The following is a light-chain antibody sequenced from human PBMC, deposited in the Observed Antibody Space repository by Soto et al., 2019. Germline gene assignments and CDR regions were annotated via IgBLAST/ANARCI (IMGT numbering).Light chain of an antibody. J-gene: IGKJ1*01. CDR2: AAS. CDR1: QSISNY. CDR3: QQNYRAPPT. Sequence: DIQMTQSPSSLSASLGDRVTITCRASQSISNYLNWYQQKPGKAPKLLIYAASSLQSGVPSKFSGSGSGTDFTLTISSLQPEDFATYYCQQNYRAPPTFGQGTKVEIK. V-gene: IGKV1-39*01.